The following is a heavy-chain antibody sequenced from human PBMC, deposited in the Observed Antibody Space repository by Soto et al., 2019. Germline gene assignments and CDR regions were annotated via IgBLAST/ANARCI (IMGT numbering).Heavy chain of an antibody. CDR3: ARGSPRYYDSSGYSLWYFDL. Sequence: EVQLVESGGGLVQPGGSLRLSCAVSGFTLSSYSLNWVRQAPGKGLEWVSYISSSGSAMYFADSVKGRFTISRDNAKNPLYLQMNSLRDEDTAVYYCARGSPRYYDSSGYSLWYFDLWGRGTLVTVSS. CDR2: ISSSGSAM. V-gene: IGHV3-48*02. CDR1: GFTLSSYS. D-gene: IGHD3-22*01. J-gene: IGHJ2*01.